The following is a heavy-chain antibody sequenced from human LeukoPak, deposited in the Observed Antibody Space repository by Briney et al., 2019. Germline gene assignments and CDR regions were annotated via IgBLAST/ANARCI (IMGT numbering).Heavy chain of an antibody. Sequence: SETLSLTRAVYGGSISTYYWSWIRQAPGEGLEWIGYIHYSGSTDYNPSLRSRVTISVDTSKNQLSLKLRSVTAADTAVYYCAREYSSFEYWGQGTLVTVSS. CDR2: IHYSGST. D-gene: IGHD3-22*01. CDR3: AREYSSFEY. J-gene: IGHJ4*02. CDR1: GGSISTYY. V-gene: IGHV4-59*01.